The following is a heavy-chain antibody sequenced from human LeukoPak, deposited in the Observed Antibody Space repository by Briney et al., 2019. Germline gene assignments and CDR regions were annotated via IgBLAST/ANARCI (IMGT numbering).Heavy chain of an antibody. J-gene: IGHJ4*02. CDR1: GESFSSYY. CDR2: INHSGNT. V-gene: IGHV4-34*01. Sequence: SETLSLTCAVYGESFSSYYWSWIRQPPGKGLEWIGEINHSGNTNYNPSLKSRVTISVDTSKNQFSLKLSSVTAADTAVYYCARHFDYWGQGTLVTVSS. CDR3: ARHFDY.